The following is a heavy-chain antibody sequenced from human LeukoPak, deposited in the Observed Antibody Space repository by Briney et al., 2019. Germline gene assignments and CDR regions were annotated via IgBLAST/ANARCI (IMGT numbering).Heavy chain of an antibody. V-gene: IGHV4-34*01. D-gene: IGHD3-16*01. CDR2: ISRRGST. CDR3: ARGAEDYVWGSYPNWFDP. Sequence: SETLSLTCAVYGGSFSGYYWNWIRQPPGKGLEWIGEISRRGSTNYNPSLKSRVTISVDTSRSQFSLKLSSVTAADTAVYYCARGAEDYVWGSYPNWFDPWGQGTLVTVSS. J-gene: IGHJ5*02. CDR1: GGSFSGYY.